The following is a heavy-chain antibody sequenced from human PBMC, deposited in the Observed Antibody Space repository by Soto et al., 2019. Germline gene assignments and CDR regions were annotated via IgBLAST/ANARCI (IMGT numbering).Heavy chain of an antibody. V-gene: IGHV4-34*01. CDR3: AGQYYYGSGSYSPLDY. CDR2: INHSGST. CDR1: GGSFSGYY. D-gene: IGHD3-10*01. J-gene: IGHJ4*02. Sequence: SETLSLTCAVYGGSFSGYYWSWIRQPPGKGLEWIGEINHSGSTNYNPSLKSRVTISVDTSKNRFSLKLSSVTAADTAVYYCAGQYYYGSGSYSPLDYWGQGTLVTVSS.